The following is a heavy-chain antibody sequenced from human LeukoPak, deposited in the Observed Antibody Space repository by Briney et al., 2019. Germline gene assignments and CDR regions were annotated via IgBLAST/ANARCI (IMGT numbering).Heavy chain of an antibody. CDR3: AKTPAYYDFP. D-gene: IGHD3-3*01. J-gene: IGHJ5*02. CDR2: ISGNGGST. V-gene: IGHV3-23*01. CDR1: GFTVSSSY. Sequence: GGSLRLSCAASGFTVSSSYMTWVRQAPGKGLEWVSAISGNGGSTYYADSVKGRFTISRDNSKNTLYLQMNSLRAEDTAIYHCAKTPAYYDFPWGQGTLVTVSS.